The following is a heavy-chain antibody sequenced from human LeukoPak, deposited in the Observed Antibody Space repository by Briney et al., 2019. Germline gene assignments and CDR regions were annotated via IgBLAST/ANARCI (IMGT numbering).Heavy chain of an antibody. CDR1: GFTFSSYE. D-gene: IGHD1-1*01. CDR3: ASHGPRVHGYMDV. V-gene: IGHV3-48*03. J-gene: IGHJ6*03. CDR2: ISSSGSTI. Sequence: GGPLRLSCAASGFTFSSYEMNWVRQATGKGLEWVSYISSSGSTIYYADSVKGRFTISRDNAKNSLYLQMNSLRAEDTAVYYCASHGPRVHGYMDVWGKGTTVTVSS.